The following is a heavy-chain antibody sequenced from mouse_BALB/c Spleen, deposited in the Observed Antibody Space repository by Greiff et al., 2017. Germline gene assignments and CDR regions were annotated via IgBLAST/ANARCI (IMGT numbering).Heavy chain of an antibody. Sequence: QVQLQQPGAELVRPGASVKLSCKASGYTFTSYWINWVKQRPGQGLEWIGNIYPSDSYTNYNQKFKDKATLTVDKSSSTAYMQLSSPTSEDSAVYYCTREGAGTYYYAMDYWGQGTSVTVSS. D-gene: IGHD4-1*01. V-gene: IGHV1-69*02. CDR1: GYTFTSYW. CDR3: TREGAGTYYYAMDY. CDR2: IYPSDSYT. J-gene: IGHJ4*01.